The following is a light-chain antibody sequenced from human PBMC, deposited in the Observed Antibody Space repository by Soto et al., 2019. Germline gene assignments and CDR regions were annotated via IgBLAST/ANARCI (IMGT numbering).Light chain of an antibody. CDR1: ESVSSTY. CDR2: RAS. Sequence: IVLTQSPGTLSLSPGERATLSCRASESVSSTYLAWYQQKLGQAPRLLIYRASTRSTGIPDRFSGSGSGTDFPLTISRVEPEDFAVYFCQQYGSSPPYTFGQGTKLEIK. V-gene: IGKV3-20*01. J-gene: IGKJ2*01. CDR3: QQYGSSPPYT.